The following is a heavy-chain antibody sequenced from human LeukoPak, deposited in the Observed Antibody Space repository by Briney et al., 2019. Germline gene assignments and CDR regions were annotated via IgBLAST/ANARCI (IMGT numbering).Heavy chain of an antibody. CDR3: AKGFVVAVSATQSSWFDP. J-gene: IGHJ5*02. CDR2: ISGSDGGT. V-gene: IGHV3-23*01. CDR1: GFTRSSYA. Sequence: PGGSLRRSCAASGFTRSSYAMGWVRQAPGKGREWVSGISGSDGGTNYADSVKGRFTISRENSKNTLYLQMNSLRAEDTAVYYCAKGFVVAVSATQSSWFDPWGRGTLVTVSS. D-gene: IGHD2-21*01.